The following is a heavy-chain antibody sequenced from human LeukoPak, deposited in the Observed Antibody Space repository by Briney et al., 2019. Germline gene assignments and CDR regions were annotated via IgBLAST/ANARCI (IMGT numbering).Heavy chain of an antibody. V-gene: IGHV3-23*01. CDR3: AQDGAWLRFDS. CDR1: GFTFSNYV. D-gene: IGHD5-12*01. J-gene: IGHJ4*02. CDR2: ISGSGDRT. Sequence: GGSLRLSCEASGFTFSNYVMTWVRQAPGKGLEWVSGISGSGDRTYYADSVKGRFTIFRDNSKNTLYLQMNSLRADDTAIYYCAQDGAWLRFDSWGQGTLVTVSS.